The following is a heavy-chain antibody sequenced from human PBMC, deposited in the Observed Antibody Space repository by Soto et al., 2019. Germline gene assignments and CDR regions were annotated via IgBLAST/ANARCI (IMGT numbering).Heavy chain of an antibody. CDR3: AREEASPWIAGDGFDY. Sequence: QVQLVQSGAEVKKPGASVKVSCKASGYTFTSYGISWVRQAPGQGLEWMGWISAYNGNTNYAQKLQGRVTMTTDTSTSTGYMELRSLRSDDTAVYYCAREEASPWIAGDGFDYWGQGTLVTVSS. D-gene: IGHD2-2*03. CDR1: GYTFTSYG. V-gene: IGHV1-18*04. J-gene: IGHJ4*02. CDR2: ISAYNGNT.